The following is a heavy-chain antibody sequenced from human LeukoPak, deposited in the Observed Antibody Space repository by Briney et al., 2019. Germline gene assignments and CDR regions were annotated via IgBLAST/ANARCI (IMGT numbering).Heavy chain of an antibody. CDR3: ARGAKYSSSWYSFGSYYYYYGMDV. J-gene: IGHJ6*02. CDR2: INPNSGGT. V-gene: IGHV1-2*02. Sequence: ASVKVSCKASGYTFTGYYMQWVRQAPGQGLERMGWINPNSGGTNYAQKFQGRVTMTRNTSISTAYMELSSLRSEDTAVYYCARGAKYSSSWYSFGSYYYYYGMDVWGQGTTVTVSS. CDR1: GYTFTGYY. D-gene: IGHD6-13*01.